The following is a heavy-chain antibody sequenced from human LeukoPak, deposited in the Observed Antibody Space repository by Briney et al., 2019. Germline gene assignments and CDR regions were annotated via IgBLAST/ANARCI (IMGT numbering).Heavy chain of an antibody. Sequence: PGGSLRLSCAASGFTFSSYAMSWVGQAPGKGMEWVSAISGSGGSTNYADSVKGGLTIYRDNSKNTMYLQMNSLRAEDTAVYYCGLRGIYGHFDYWGQGALVTVSS. J-gene: IGHJ4*02. V-gene: IGHV3-23*01. CDR1: GFTFSSYA. CDR3: GLRGIYGHFDY. CDR2: ISGSGGST. D-gene: IGHD3-10*01.